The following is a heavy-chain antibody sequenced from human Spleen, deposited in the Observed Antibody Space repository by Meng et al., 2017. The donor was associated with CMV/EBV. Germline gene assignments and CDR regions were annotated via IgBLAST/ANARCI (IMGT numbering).Heavy chain of an antibody. CDR2: IRSKAYGGTT. V-gene: IGHV3-49*04. Sequence: GESLKISCTASGFTFGDYAMSWVRQAPGKRLEWIGFIRSKAYGGTTDYAASVKGRFTISRDDSKSIAYLQMNSLKTEDTAVYYCTRDLIEYSSSSPYHWGQGTLVTVSS. D-gene: IGHD6-6*01. J-gene: IGHJ5*02. CDR3: TRDLIEYSSSSPYH. CDR1: GFTFGDYA.